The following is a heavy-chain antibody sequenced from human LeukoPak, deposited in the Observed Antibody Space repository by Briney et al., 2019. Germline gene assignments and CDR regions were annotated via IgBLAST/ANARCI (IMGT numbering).Heavy chain of an antibody. CDR3: ARDRDIKYFDY. J-gene: IGHJ4*02. D-gene: IGHD2-15*01. V-gene: IGHV3-33*01. CDR1: GFTFRSYG. Sequence: PGRSLRLSCSTSGFTFRSYGMHWVRQAPDKGLEWVAIIWYDGSDKYYADSVKGRFTISRDNSKNTLYLQMNSLRVEDTAVYYCARDRDIKYFDYWGQGTLVTVSS. CDR2: IWYDGSDK.